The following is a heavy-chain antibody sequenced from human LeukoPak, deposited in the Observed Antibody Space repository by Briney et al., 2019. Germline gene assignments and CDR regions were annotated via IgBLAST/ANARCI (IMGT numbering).Heavy chain of an antibody. D-gene: IGHD6-13*01. CDR1: GFTFRTYA. CDR2: ITGSGTTT. CDR3: AKDPRRYSRTGGYFDY. V-gene: IGHV3-23*01. J-gene: IGHJ4*02. Sequence: PGGSLRLSCAASGFTFRTYAMTWVRQAPGKGLEWVSTITGSGTTTNYADSVKGRFTISRDNSKNTLYLQMNSLRAEDTAVYYCAKDPRRYSRTGGYFDYWGQGTLVTVSS.